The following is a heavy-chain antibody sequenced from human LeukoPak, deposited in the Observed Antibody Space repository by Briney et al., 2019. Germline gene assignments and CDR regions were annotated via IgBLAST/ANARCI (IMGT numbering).Heavy chain of an antibody. D-gene: IGHD1-26*01. J-gene: IGHJ4*02. Sequence: QTGGSLRLSCAASGFRFSDYWMTWVRQVPGKGLEWVANIKQGGSEMYYADSVKGRFTISRDNAKNSLYLEMNSLRTEDTAVYYCARVGAWELQRVFDYWGQGTLVTASS. CDR1: GFRFSDYW. CDR3: ARVGAWELQRVFDY. V-gene: IGHV3-7*01. CDR2: IKQGGSEM.